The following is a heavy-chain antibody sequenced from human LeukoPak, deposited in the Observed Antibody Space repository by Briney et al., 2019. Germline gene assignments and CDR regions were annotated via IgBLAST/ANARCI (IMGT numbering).Heavy chain of an antibody. V-gene: IGHV3-30-3*01. J-gene: IGHJ4*02. D-gene: IGHD3-10*01. CDR3: ARERQAWASRGDIDY. Sequence: GMSLRLSCAASGFTFSSYAMHWVRQAPGKGLEWVAVISYDGSNKYYADSVKGRFTISRDNSKNTLYLQMNSLRAEDTAVYYCARERQAWASRGDIDYWGQGTLVTVSS. CDR1: GFTFSSYA. CDR2: ISYDGSNK.